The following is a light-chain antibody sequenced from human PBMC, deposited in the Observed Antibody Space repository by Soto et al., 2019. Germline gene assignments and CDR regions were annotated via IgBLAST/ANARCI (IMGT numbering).Light chain of an antibody. CDR2: ATS. V-gene: IGKV3-20*01. CDR3: QQYSGSLPWT. Sequence: EIVLTQSPGTLSLSPGDRATLSCRASQSLGSTYLAWFQQRPGQAPRLLIFATSTRASGVPDRFTGSRSGAEFTLNISGLEPEDFAVYYCQQYSGSLPWTFGQGTNVEI. J-gene: IGKJ1*01. CDR1: QSLGSTY.